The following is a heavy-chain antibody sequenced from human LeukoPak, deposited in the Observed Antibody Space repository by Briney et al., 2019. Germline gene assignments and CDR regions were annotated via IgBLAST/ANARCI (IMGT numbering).Heavy chain of an antibody. V-gene: IGHV3-23*01. D-gene: IGHD3-22*01. CDR1: GFTFSSYA. CDR3: AKEDYYDSSGNNYFNY. J-gene: IGHJ4*02. CDR2: ISSSGGRT. Sequence: GGSLRLSCAASGFTFSSYAMSWVRQAPGKGLEWVSGISSSGGRTYYADSVKGRFTISRDNSMNTLYLQMNSLRAEDTAAYYCAKEDYYDSSGNNYFNYWGQGSLVTVPS.